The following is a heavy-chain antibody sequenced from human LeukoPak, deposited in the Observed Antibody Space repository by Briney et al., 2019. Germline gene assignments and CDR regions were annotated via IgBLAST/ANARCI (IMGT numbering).Heavy chain of an antibody. V-gene: IGHV3-33*06. CDR2: IWYDGSTK. J-gene: IGHJ6*02. D-gene: IGHD1-1*01. CDR1: GFSFKDTG. CDR3: AKDDTLTPPGGGMDV. Sequence: GGSLRLSCAASGFSFKDTGMHWVRQAPGKSPEWLTIIWYDGSTKYYAAYVKGRFTVSRDNSKNILYLQMNRLRAEDTAVYYCAKDDTLTPPGGGMDVWGQGTTVTVSS.